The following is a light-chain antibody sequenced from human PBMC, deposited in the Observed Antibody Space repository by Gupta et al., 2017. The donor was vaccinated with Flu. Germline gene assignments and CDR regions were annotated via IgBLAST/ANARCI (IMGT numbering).Light chain of an antibody. CDR1: SNDVGGYNY. V-gene: IGLV2-14*01. J-gene: IGLJ2*01. CDR3: SSYRSTSTLE. CDR2: EVT. Sequence: QSALTQPASVSGSPGQSITISCTGTSNDVGGYNYVSWYQQYPGKAPKLMIYEVTNRPSGVSNRFSGSKSGNTASLTISGLQAEDEADYYCSSYRSTSTLEFGGGTRLTVL.